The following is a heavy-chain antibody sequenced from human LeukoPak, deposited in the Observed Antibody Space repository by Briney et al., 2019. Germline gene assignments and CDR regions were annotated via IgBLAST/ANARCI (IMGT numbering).Heavy chain of an antibody. CDR3: ARDPGDIVLMVYAMSGWFDP. CDR2: ISYDGSNK. V-gene: IGHV3-30-3*01. J-gene: IGHJ5*02. CDR1: GFTFSSYA. D-gene: IGHD2-8*01. Sequence: QPGGSLRLSCAASGFTFSSYAMHWVRQAPGKGLEWVAVISYDGSNKYYADSVKGRFTISRDNSKNTLYLQMNSLRAEDTAVYYCARDPGDIVLMVYAMSGWFDPWGQGTLVTVSS.